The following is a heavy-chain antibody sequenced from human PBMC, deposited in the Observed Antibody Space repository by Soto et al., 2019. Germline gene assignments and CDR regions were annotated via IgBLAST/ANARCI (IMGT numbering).Heavy chain of an antibody. CDR2: IIPIFGTA. CDR3: ARVGSGYDYRGFDY. D-gene: IGHD5-12*01. V-gene: IGHV1-69*13. J-gene: IGHJ4*02. CDR1: GGTFSSYA. Sequence: SVKVSCKASGGTFSSYAISWVRQAPGQGHEWMGGIIPIFGTANYAQKFQGRVTITADESTSTAYMELSSLRSEDTAVYYCARVGSGYDYRGFDYWGQGTLVTVSS.